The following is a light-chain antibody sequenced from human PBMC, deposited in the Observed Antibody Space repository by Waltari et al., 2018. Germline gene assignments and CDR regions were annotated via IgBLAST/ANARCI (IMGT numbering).Light chain of an antibody. CDR1: SSNIGRNT. V-gene: IGLV1-44*01. J-gene: IGLJ2*01. CDR2: SNN. Sequence: QSVLTQPPSASGTPGQRVPISCSGSSSNIGRNTVTWYQQPPGTAPKLLIYSNNQRPSGVPDRFSGSKSGTSASLAISGLQSEDEADYYCAAWDDSLNGVVFGGGTKLTVL. CDR3: AAWDDSLNGVV.